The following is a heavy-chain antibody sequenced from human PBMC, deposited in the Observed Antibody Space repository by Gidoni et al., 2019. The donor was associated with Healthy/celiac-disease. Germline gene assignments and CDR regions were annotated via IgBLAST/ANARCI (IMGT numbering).Heavy chain of an antibody. CDR3: TRGSESLVVPAAIRGGYFDY. CDR1: GFTFGDYA. Sequence: EVQLVESGGGLVKPGRSLRLSCTASGFTFGDYAMSWFRQAPGKGLEWVGFIRSKAYVGTTEYAASVKGRFTISRDDSKSIAYLQMNSLKTEDTAVYYCTRGSESLVVPAAIRGGYFDYWGQGTLVTVSS. D-gene: IGHD2-2*02. CDR2: IRSKAYVGTT. V-gene: IGHV3-49*05. J-gene: IGHJ4*02.